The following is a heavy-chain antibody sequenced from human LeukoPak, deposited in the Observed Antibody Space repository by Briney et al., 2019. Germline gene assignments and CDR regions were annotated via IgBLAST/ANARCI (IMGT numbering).Heavy chain of an antibody. CDR2: IYYSGST. D-gene: IGHD3-9*01. Sequence: SETLSLTCTVSGGSISSYYWSWIRQPPGKGLEWIGYIYYSGSTYYNPSLKSRVTISVDTSKNQFSLKLSSVTAADTAVYYCARSYYDILTGYHGGYYFDYWGQGTLVTVSS. J-gene: IGHJ4*02. V-gene: IGHV4-59*12. CDR1: GGSISSYY. CDR3: ARSYYDILTGYHGGYYFDY.